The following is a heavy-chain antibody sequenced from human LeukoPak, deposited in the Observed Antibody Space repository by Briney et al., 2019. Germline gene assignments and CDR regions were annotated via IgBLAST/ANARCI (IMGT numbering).Heavy chain of an antibody. D-gene: IGHD1-26*01. CDR3: AKDWELLPYYFDY. CDR1: GFTLSSYA. CDR2: ISGSGGRT. J-gene: IGHJ4*02. V-gene: IGHV3-23*01. Sequence: GGSLRLSCAASGFTLSSYAMSWVRQAPGKGLEWVSAISGSGGRTYYADSVEGRFTISRDNSKNTLYLQMDSLRAEDTAVYYCAKDWELLPYYFDYWGQGTLVTVSS.